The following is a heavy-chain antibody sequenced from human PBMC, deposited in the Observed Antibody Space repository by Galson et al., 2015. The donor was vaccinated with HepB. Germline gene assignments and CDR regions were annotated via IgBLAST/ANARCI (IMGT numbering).Heavy chain of an antibody. D-gene: IGHD1-26*01. CDR2: ISAYNGNT. CDR3: ARDGVGATERYAFDI. Sequence: SCKASGYTFSSYGISWVRQAPGQRLEWMGWISAYNGNTNYAQKLQGRVTMTTDRSTRTAYMELRSLRSDDTAVYYCARDGVGATERYAFDIWGQGTMVTVSS. V-gene: IGHV1-18*04. J-gene: IGHJ3*02. CDR1: GYTFSSYG.